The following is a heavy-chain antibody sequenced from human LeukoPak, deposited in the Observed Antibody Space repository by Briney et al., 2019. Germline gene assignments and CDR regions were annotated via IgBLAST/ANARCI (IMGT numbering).Heavy chain of an antibody. V-gene: IGHV3-21*01. Sequence: PGGSLRLSCAASGFTFSSYSMNWVRQAPGKGLEWVSSISSSSSYIYYADSVKGRFTISRDNAKNSLYLQMNSLRAEDTAGYYCARSGTVTTDLDDYWGQGTLVTVSS. J-gene: IGHJ4*02. CDR1: GFTFSSYS. CDR3: ARSGTVTTDLDDY. D-gene: IGHD4-17*01. CDR2: ISSSSSYI.